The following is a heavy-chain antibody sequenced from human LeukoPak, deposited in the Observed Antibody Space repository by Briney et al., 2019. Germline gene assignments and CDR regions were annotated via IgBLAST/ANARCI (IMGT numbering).Heavy chain of an antibody. D-gene: IGHD6-19*01. J-gene: IGHJ4*02. CDR2: IFYRGST. CDR1: GDSVSNNY. Sequence: VKPPETLSITCTVSGDSVSNNYRNWIRQPPGKGLEWIGYIFYRGSTNYNPSLKSRVTISVDTSNNQFSLTLTSITAAESAVYYRAKGSGWYAYWGQGTLVTVSS. CDR3: AKGSGWYAY. V-gene: IGHV4-59*02.